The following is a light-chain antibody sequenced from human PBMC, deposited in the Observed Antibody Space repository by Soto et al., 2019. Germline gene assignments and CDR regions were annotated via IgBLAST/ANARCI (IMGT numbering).Light chain of an antibody. J-gene: IGKJ1*01. CDR1: RSIGSW. V-gene: IGKV1-39*01. CDR2: AAS. CDR3: QQSYSTPPT. Sequence: DIQMTQSPSTLSASVRDRVTIXXRASRSIGSWLAWYQQTPGKAPKXVIYAASSLQSGVPSRFSGSGSGTDFTLTISSLHPEDSATYYCQQSYSTPPTFGQGTKVDIK.